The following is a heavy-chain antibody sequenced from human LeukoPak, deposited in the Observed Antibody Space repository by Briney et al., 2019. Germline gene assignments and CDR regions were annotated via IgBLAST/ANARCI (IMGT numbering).Heavy chain of an antibody. CDR3: AKTIVGVTNWFDP. J-gene: IGHJ5*02. CDR2: IYSGGNT. D-gene: IGHD1-26*01. V-gene: IGHV3-53*01. CDR1: GFTFSSNY. Sequence: PGGSLRLSCAASGFTFSSNYISWVRQAPGKGLEWVSVIYSGGNTYYADSVKGRFTIFSDNSKNTLYLHMNSLRADDTAVYYCAKTIVGVTNWFDPWGQGTLVTVSS.